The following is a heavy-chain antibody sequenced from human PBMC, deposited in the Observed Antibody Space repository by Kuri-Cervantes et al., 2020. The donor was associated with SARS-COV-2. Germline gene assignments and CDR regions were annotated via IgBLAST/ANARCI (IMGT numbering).Heavy chain of an antibody. J-gene: IGHJ4*02. CDR2: IRQDGNEI. CDR1: GFTFSSYG. D-gene: IGHD1-26*01. CDR3: ARDGYSGSYYDY. Sequence: LSLTCAASGFTFSSYGMHWVRQAPGKGLEWVANIRQDGNEIFYVDSVKGRFTISRDNAKNLLSLQMSSLRVEDTAVYYCARDGYSGSYYDYWGQGTLVTVSS. V-gene: IGHV3-7*01.